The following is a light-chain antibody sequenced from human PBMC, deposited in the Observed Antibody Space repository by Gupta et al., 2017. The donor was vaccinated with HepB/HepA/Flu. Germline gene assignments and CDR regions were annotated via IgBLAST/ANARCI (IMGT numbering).Light chain of an antibody. CDR1: QTVGISY. J-gene: IGKJ5*01. CDR3: QQYGDSLT. V-gene: IGKV3-20*01. Sequence: EGVLTQSPGTLSLSPGERATVSCRASQTVGISYIAWYQQKLGQAPRLLLYGESIRATGIPDRFSGSGSGTDFTLTISRLDPEDSAMYFCQQYGDSLTFGQGTRLELK. CDR2: GES.